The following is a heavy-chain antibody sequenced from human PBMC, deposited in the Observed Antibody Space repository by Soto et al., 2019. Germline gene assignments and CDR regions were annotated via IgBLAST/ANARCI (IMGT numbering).Heavy chain of an antibody. D-gene: IGHD1-26*01. Sequence: QVQLVQSGAEVKKPGASVKVSCKASGYTFTSYGISWVRQAPGQGLEWMGWISAYNGNTNYAQKLQGRVTMTTDTSTSTADRELRSLRSDATAVYYCAREGAPIVGARGYFAYWGQGTLVTVSS. CDR2: ISAYNGNT. J-gene: IGHJ4*02. CDR3: AREGAPIVGARGYFAY. CDR1: GYTFTSYG. V-gene: IGHV1-18*04.